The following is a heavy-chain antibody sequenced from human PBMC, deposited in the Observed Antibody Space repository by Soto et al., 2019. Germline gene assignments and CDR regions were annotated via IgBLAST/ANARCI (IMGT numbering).Heavy chain of an antibody. CDR1: AYSITSDHY. D-gene: IGHD3-22*01. J-gene: IGHJ4*02. V-gene: IGHV4-38-2*01. CDR3: ARVLHDGSGSFFDF. Sequence: PSETLSLTCGVSAYSITSDHYWGWVRQPPGKGLEWIGCVYHTGSSYNNPSLKGRLTISVETSKNQFILELSSVTAADTAVYFCARVLHDGSGSFFDFWGPGTLVTSPQ. CDR2: VYHTGSS.